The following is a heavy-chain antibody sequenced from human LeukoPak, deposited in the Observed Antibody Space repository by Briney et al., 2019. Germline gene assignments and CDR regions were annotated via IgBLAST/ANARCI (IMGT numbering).Heavy chain of an antibody. Sequence: QAGGSLRLSCAASGFTFSSYSMNWVRQAPGKGLEWVSYISSSIITIYYADSVKGRFTISRDNAKNSLYLQMNSLRAEDTAVYYCAGGTYYSFDPWGQGTLVTVSS. D-gene: IGHD3-10*01. V-gene: IGHV3-48*01. CDR2: ISSSIITI. J-gene: IGHJ5*02. CDR3: AGGTYYSFDP. CDR1: GFTFSSYS.